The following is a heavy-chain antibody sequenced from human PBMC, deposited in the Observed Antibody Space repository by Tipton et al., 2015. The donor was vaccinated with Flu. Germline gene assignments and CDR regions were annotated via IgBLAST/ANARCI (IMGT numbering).Heavy chain of an antibody. CDR2: SHHTGSP. J-gene: IGHJ5*01. CDR1: GDSIGGAYY. D-gene: IGHD4-11*01. V-gene: IGHV4-38-2*01. CDR3: ARRTFSNYVSEPKNWFDF. Sequence: TLSLTCSVSGDSIGGAYYWCWIRQPPGKGLEWFGNSHHTGSPYYNPSLRSRVTMSVARSNDQFSLRLTTVTAADTAVYFCARRTFSNYVSEPKNWFDFGGEGTVVTVSS.